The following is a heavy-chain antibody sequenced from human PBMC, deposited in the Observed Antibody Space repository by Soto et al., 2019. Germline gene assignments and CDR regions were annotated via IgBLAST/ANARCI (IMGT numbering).Heavy chain of an antibody. J-gene: IGHJ6*02. CDR3: ASVGDYHHYGMAV. CDR1: GGSISSSNW. V-gene: IGHV4-4*02. Sequence: SETLSLTCAVSGGSISSSNWWSWVRQPPGKGLEWIGEIYHSGSTNYNPSLKSRVTISVDKSKNQFSLKLSSVTAADTAVYYFASVGDYHHYGMAVWGQGSSVPVSS. CDR2: IYHSGST.